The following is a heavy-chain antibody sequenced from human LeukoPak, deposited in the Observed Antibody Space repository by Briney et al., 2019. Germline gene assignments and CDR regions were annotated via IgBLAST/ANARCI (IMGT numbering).Heavy chain of an antibody. CDR2: ISAYNGNT. Sequence: ASVKVSCKASGYTFTSYGINWVRQAPGQGLEWMGWISAYNGNTNYAQKLQGRVTMTTDTSTSTAYMELRSLRSDDTAVYYCARDFSIWYYDSSGYLYWGQGTLVTVSS. CDR1: GYTFTSYG. V-gene: IGHV1-18*01. J-gene: IGHJ4*02. D-gene: IGHD3-22*01. CDR3: ARDFSIWYYDSSGYLY.